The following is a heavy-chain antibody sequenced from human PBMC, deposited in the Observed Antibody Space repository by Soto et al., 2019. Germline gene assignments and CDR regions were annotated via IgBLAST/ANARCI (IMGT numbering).Heavy chain of an antibody. CDR2: TYYRSKWYN. CDR1: GDSVSSNSAA. Sequence: QTLSLTCAISGDSVSSNSAAWNWLRQSPSRGLEWLGRTYYRSKWYNDYAVSVKSRITINPDTSKNQFSLKLSSVTAADTAVYYCARGVIPHSVYFDYWGRGTLVTVSS. J-gene: IGHJ4*02. V-gene: IGHV6-1*01. D-gene: IGHD3-16*02. CDR3: ARGVIPHSVYFDY.